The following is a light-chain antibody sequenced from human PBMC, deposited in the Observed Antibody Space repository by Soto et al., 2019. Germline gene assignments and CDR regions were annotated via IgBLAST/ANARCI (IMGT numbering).Light chain of an antibody. Sequence: QSMLTQPPSASGTPGQTVTISCYGSSSNMGSNTVHWFQQFPGTAPKLLIYTNDQRPSGVPDRFSGSNSGTSASLAISGLQSEDEADYYCAVWDDSLNGHVFGAGTKVTVL. CDR1: SSNMGSNT. J-gene: IGLJ1*01. CDR2: TND. V-gene: IGLV1-44*01. CDR3: AVWDDSLNGHV.